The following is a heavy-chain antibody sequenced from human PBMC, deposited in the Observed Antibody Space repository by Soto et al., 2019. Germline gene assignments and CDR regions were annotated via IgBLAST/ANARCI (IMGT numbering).Heavy chain of an antibody. CDR2: ISYDGSNK. V-gene: IGHV3-30-3*01. J-gene: IGHJ6*02. Sequence: QVQLVESGGGVVQPGRSLRLSCAASGFTFSSYAMHWVRQAPGKGLEWVAVISYDGSNKYYADSVKGRFTISRDNSKNTLYLQMNSLRAEDTAVYYCAREFLGADVDYYYYGMDVWGRGTTVTVSS. D-gene: IGHD3-3*01. CDR3: AREFLGADVDYYYYGMDV. CDR1: GFTFSSYA.